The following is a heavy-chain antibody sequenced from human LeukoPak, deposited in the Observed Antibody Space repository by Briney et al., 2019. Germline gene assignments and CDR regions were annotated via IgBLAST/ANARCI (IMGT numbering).Heavy chain of an antibody. Sequence: PSETLSLTCTVPGGSINGYYWSWIRQPAGKGLEWIGRLYTNANTYYNPSLKSRVTMSVDMSDYQVFLTLSSVTAADTAVYYCAREGDARGLPDYWGQGILVTVSS. D-gene: IGHD3-16*01. CDR1: GGSINGYY. J-gene: IGHJ4*02. CDR2: LYTNANT. CDR3: AREGDARGLPDY. V-gene: IGHV4-4*07.